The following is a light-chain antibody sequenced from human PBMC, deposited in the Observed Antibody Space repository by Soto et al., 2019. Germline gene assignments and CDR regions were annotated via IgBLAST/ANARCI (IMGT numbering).Light chain of an antibody. J-gene: IGKJ1*01. Sequence: MQMTQYPSTLSSSVGYRVTVTCRASQNINRWLAWYQQKPWKAPNLLIYKASSLESGVPSRFSGSGSGTELTLPISSLQPEDFATYFCQQYNTYWTFGQGTKVAIK. CDR1: QNINRW. CDR2: KAS. CDR3: QQYNTYWT. V-gene: IGKV1-5*03.